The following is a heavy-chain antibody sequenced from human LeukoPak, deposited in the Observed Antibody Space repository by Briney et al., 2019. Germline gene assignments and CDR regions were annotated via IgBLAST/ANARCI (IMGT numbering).Heavy chain of an antibody. CDR1: GFTFSSYA. CDR3: AKDRPEWELLLISPHFDY. V-gene: IGHV3-23*01. Sequence: GGSLRLSCAASGFTFSSYAMSWVRQAPGKGLEWVSAISGSGGSTYYADSVKGRFTISRDNSKNTLYLQMNSLRAEDTAVYYCAKDRPEWELLLISPHFDYWGQGTLVTVSS. J-gene: IGHJ4*02. D-gene: IGHD1-26*01. CDR2: ISGSGGST.